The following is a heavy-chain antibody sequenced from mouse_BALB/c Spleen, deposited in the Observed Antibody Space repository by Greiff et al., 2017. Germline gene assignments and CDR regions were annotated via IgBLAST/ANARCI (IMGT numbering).Heavy chain of an antibody. Sequence: EVKVVESGGGLVKPGGSLKLSCAASGFTFSDYYMYWVRQTPEKRLEWVTTISDGGSYTYYPDSVKGRFTISRDNAKNNLYLQMSSLKSEDTAMYYCARDGIFYYGSSYAMDYWGQGTSVTVSS. CDR2: ISDGGSYT. D-gene: IGHD1-1*01. J-gene: IGHJ4*01. CDR1: GFTFSDYY. V-gene: IGHV5-4*02. CDR3: ARDGIFYYGSSYAMDY.